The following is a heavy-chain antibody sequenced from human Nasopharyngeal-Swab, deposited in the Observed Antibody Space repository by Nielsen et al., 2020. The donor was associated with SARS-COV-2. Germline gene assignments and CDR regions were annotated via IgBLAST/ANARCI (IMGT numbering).Heavy chain of an antibody. V-gene: IGHV3-30-3*02. CDR1: GFTFSSYA. CDR3: AKWDPFSGGYSSSWYPVGGFDY. J-gene: IGHJ4*02. Sequence: LSLTSAASGFTFSSYAMHWVRQAPGKGLEWVAVISYDGSNKYYADSVKGRFTISRDNSKNTLYLQMNSLRAEDTAVYYCAKWDPFSGGYSSSWYPVGGFDYWGQGTLVTVSS. D-gene: IGHD6-13*01. CDR2: ISYDGSNK.